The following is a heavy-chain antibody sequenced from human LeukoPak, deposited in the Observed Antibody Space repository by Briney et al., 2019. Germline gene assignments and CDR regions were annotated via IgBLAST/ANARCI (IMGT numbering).Heavy chain of an antibody. J-gene: IGHJ4*02. Sequence: GRSLRLSCAASGFTFSSYAMHWVRQAPGKGLEWVAVISYDGSNKYYADSVKGRFTISRDNSKNTLYLQMNSLRAEDTAVYYCARGRSSSWYAYYFDYWGQGTLVTVSS. CDR3: ARGRSSSWYAYYFDY. CDR2: ISYDGSNK. CDR1: GFTFSSYA. D-gene: IGHD6-13*01. V-gene: IGHV3-30*04.